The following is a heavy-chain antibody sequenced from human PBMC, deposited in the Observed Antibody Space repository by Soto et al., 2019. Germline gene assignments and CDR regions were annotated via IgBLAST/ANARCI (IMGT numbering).Heavy chain of an antibody. CDR1: GRTFSSYA. CDR3: PRAVTSTPRTYYFDC. CDR2: IIPVFGTA. V-gene: IGHV1-69*13. Sequence: ASVKVSCKASGRTFSSYAISWVRQAPGQGLEWMGGIIPVFGTANYAHKFQGRVTSTAGASTSTAYMELSSLRSENTAVYYCPRAVTSTPRTYYFDCWGQGTMVTVCS. J-gene: IGHJ4*02. D-gene: IGHD3-10*01.